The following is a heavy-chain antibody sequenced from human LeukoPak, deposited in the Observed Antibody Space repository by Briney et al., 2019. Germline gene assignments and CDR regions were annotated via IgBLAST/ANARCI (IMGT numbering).Heavy chain of an antibody. J-gene: IGHJ6*03. CDR2: IIPIFGST. CDR3: ARGVRSHFYDYSGLYYYYLDL. CDR1: GGTFSSYT. V-gene: IGHV1-69*05. D-gene: IGHD3-22*01. Sequence: GASVKVSCKASGGTFSSYTISWVRQAPGQGLEWMGRIIPIFGSTDYSQTFQGRVTITTDEPATVVYLELSSLRSDDTAVYYCARGVRSHFYDYSGLYYYYLDLWGKGITVTVSS.